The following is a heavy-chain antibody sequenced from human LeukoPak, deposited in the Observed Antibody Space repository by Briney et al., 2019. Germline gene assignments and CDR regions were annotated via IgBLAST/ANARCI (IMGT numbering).Heavy chain of an antibody. D-gene: IGHD1-26*01. CDR2: ISGSGGST. Sequence: GGSLRLSCAASGFTFSNYAMNWVRQAPGKGREGLSTISGSGGSTYYADSVKGRFTISRDNAKNSLYLQMNSLRAEDTAVYYCARKSGSYRFDYWGQGTLVTVSS. V-gene: IGHV3-23*01. CDR3: ARKSGSYRFDY. J-gene: IGHJ4*02. CDR1: GFTFSNYA.